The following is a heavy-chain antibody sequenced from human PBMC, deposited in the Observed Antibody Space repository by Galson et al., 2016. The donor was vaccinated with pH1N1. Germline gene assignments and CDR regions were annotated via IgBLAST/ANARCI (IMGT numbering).Heavy chain of an antibody. CDR2: IYSGGNT. Sequence: LRLSCAASGFSVSDKYMSWVRQAPGKGLEWVSIIYSGGNTYYADSVKGRFTISRDNSKNTLYLQMNGLRAEDTAVYYCARYHYYDDNGYLGWLDPWGQGTLVTVSS. J-gene: IGHJ5*02. CDR1: GFSVSDKY. V-gene: IGHV3-53*01. CDR3: ARYHYYDDNGYLGWLDP. D-gene: IGHD3-22*01.